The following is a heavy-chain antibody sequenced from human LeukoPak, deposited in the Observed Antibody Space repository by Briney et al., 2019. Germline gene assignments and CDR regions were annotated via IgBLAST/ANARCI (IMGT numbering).Heavy chain of an antibody. CDR3: AKPGITMIVPAYMDV. CDR2: ISGSGGST. V-gene: IGHV3-23*01. CDR1: GFTFSSYA. J-gene: IGHJ6*03. Sequence: PGGSLRLSRAASGFTFSSYAMSWVRQAPGKGLEWVSAISGSGGSTYYADSVKGRFTISRDNSKNTLYLQMNSLRAEDTAVYYCAKPGITMIVPAYMDVWGKGTTVTVSS. D-gene: IGHD3-22*01.